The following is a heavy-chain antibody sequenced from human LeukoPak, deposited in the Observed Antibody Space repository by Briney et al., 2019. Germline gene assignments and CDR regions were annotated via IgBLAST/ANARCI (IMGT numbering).Heavy chain of an antibody. J-gene: IGHJ3*02. CDR1: GYTFTTYK. V-gene: IGHV1-69*13. Sequence: GASVKVSCKASGYTFTTYKMHWVRQAPGQGLEWMGGIIPIFGTANYAQKFQGRVTITADESTSTAYMELSSLRSEDTAVYYCARRHPIYSYGSPDAFDIWGQGTMVTVSS. CDR2: IIPIFGTA. D-gene: IGHD5-18*01. CDR3: ARRHPIYSYGSPDAFDI.